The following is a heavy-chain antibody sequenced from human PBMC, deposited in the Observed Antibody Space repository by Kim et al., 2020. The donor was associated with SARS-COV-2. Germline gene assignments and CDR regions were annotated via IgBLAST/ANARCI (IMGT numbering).Heavy chain of an antibody. J-gene: IGHJ4*02. CDR2: IRSKAYGGTT. V-gene: IGHV3-49*03. CDR1: GFTFGDYA. D-gene: IGHD3-22*01. Sequence: GGSLRLSCTASGFTFGDYAMSWFRQAPGKGLEWVGFIRSKAYGGTTEYAASVKGRFTISRDDSKSIAYLQMNSLKTEDTAVYYCTRDSSTDYYDSSGYPRRGKYYFDDWGQGTLVTVSS. CDR3: TRDSSTDYYDSSGYPRRGKYYFDD.